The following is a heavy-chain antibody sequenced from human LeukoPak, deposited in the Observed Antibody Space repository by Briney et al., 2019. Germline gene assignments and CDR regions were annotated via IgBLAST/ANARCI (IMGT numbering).Heavy chain of an antibody. V-gene: IGHV4-34*01. CDR1: GGSFSGYY. J-gene: IGHJ3*02. D-gene: IGHD2-2*01. CDR2: INHSGST. Sequence: SETLSLTCAVYGGSFSGYYWSWIRQPPGKGLEWIGEINHSGSTNYNPSLKSRDTISVDTSKNQFSLKLSSVTAADTAVYYCARRWMGAYCSSTSCYRQTNAFDIWGQGTMVTVSS. CDR3: ARRWMGAYCSSTSCYRQTNAFDI.